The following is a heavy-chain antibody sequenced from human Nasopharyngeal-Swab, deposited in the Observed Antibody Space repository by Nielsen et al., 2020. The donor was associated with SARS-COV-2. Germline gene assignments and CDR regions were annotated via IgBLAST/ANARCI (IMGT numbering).Heavy chain of an antibody. CDR2: ISSSSSYI. D-gene: IGHD3-3*01. CDR3: ARDGLDYDFWSDYFMDV. Sequence: GESLKISCAASGFTFNNYNFNWVRQAPGKGLEWVSSISSSSSYIYYADSVKGRFTISRDNAKNSLYLQTNSLRAEDTAVYYCARDGLDYDFWSDYFMDVWGQGTTVTVSS. J-gene: IGHJ6*02. V-gene: IGHV3-21*01. CDR1: GFTFNNYN.